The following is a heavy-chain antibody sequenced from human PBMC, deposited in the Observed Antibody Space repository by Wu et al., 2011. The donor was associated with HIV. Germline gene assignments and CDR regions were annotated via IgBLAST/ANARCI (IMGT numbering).Heavy chain of an antibody. J-gene: IGHJ6*03. CDR2: IIAIYDTT. Sequence: QVQLVQSGAEVKKPGSSVKVSCKASGGTFNTYSITWVRQAPGHGLEWMGRIIAIYDTTNYAQNFQGRVTITADKSTDTAFMEVRSLRSGDTAVYYCGRTIYGDMYSHHYMDVWGKGTTVTVSS. V-gene: IGHV1-69*14. CDR3: GRTIYGDMYSHHYMDV. CDR1: GGTFNTYS. D-gene: IGHD4-17*01.